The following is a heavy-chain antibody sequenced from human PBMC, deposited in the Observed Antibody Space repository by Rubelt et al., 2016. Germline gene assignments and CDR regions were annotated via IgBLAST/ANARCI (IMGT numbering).Heavy chain of an antibody. V-gene: IGHV4-39*01. CDR2: IYYSGST. CDR3: ARQLAGIAAREPFDY. D-gene: IGHD6-6*01. CDR1: GGSISSSSYY. J-gene: IGHJ4*02. Sequence: QLQLQESGPGLVKPSETLSLTCTVSGGSISSSSYYWGWIRQPPGKGLEWIGSIYYSGSTYYNPSLKSRVTISVDTSKNQFSLKLSSVTAADTAVYYCARQLAGIAAREPFDYWGQGTLVTVSS.